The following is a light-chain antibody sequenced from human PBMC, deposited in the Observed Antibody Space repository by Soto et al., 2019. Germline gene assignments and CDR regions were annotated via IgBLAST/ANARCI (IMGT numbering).Light chain of an antibody. J-gene: IGLJ1*01. CDR3: GSYAGSSNV. Sequence: QSALTQPPSATGSPAQSVAISCTGTSSDVGGYNYVSWYQQHPGKAPNLMIYEVNKRPSGVPDRFSGSKSGNTASLTVSGLQAEDEADYYCGSYAGSSNVFGTGTKVTVL. CDR1: SSDVGGYNY. CDR2: EVN. V-gene: IGLV2-8*01.